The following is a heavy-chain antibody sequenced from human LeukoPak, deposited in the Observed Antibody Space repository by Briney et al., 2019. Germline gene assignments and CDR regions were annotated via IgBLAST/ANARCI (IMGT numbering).Heavy chain of an antibody. D-gene: IGHD3-22*01. CDR2: IYHSGST. Sequence: SETLSLTCDVSGDSIGLGYWWTWVRQAPGKGLEWIGEIYHSGSTNYNPSLKSRVTISVDKSKNQFSLKLSSVTAADTAVYYCARSGYSSGYYYVPNWFDPWGQGTLVTVSS. V-gene: IGHV4/OR15-8*01. J-gene: IGHJ5*02. CDR3: ARSGYSSGYYYVPNWFDP. CDR1: GDSIGLGYW.